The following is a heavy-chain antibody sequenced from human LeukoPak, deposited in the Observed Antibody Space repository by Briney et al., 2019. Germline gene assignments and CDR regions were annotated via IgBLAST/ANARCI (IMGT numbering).Heavy chain of an antibody. D-gene: IGHD3-9*01. CDR2: ISSSSSYI. CDR3: ARDWNDILTGYFSPFDY. CDR1: GFTFSSYS. V-gene: IGHV3-21*01. Sequence: GGSLRLSCAASGFTFSSYSMYWVRQAPGKGLEWVSSISSSSSYIYYADSVKGRFTISRDNAKNSMYLQMNSLRAEDTAVYYCARDWNDILTGYFSPFDYWGQGTLVTVSS. J-gene: IGHJ4*02.